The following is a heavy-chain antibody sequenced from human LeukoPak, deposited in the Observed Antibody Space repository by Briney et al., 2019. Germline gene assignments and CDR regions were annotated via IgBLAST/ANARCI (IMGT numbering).Heavy chain of an antibody. V-gene: IGHV4-34*01. D-gene: IGHD3-10*01. CDR2: INHSGST. CDR1: GGSFSGYY. J-gene: IGHJ6*03. CDR3: ATLVGSGSRVRGYYYYYYMDV. Sequence: KPSETLSLTCAVYGGSFSGYYWSWIRQPPGKGLEWIGEINHSGSTNYNPSLKSRVTISVDTSKNQFSLKLSSVTAADTAVYYCATLVGSGSRVRGYYYYYYMDVWGKGTTVTISS.